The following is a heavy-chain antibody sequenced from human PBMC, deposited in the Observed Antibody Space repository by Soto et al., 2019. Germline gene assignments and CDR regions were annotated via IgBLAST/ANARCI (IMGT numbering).Heavy chain of an antibody. D-gene: IGHD2-2*01. CDR2: IWYDGRNK. J-gene: IGHJ4*02. V-gene: IGHV3-33*01. CDR3: ARDHHVVVPAALFDY. CDR1: GFTFSRYG. Sequence: QAKLVESGGGVVQPGRSLRLSCAASGFTFSRYGMHWVRQAPGKGLEWVAVIWYDGRNKYYVDSVKGRFTISRDNSKNTLYLQMNSLRAEDTAVYYCARDHHVVVPAALFDYWGQGTLVTVSS.